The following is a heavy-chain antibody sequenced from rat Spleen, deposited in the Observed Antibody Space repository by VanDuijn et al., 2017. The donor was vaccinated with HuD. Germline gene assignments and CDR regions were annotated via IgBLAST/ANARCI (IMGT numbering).Heavy chain of an antibody. CDR3: ARSDTLAAVGHY. V-gene: IGHV2S61*01. J-gene: IGHJ2*01. Sequence: QVQLKESGPGLVQPSHTLSLTCTVSGFSLNNYGVIWFRQPPGKGLEWMGVIWGDGNTNYNSALKSRLSISRDTSKSQVFLKMNNLQIEDTAMYFCARSDTLAAVGHYWGQGVMVTVSS. CDR2: IWGDGNT. D-gene: IGHD1-2*01. CDR1: GFSLNNYG.